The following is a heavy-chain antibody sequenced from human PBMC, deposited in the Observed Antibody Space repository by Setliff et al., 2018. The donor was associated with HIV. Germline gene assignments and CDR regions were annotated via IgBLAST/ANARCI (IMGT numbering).Heavy chain of an antibody. CDR2: IYPGDSDT. CDR1: GYSFTSYW. J-gene: IGHJ4*02. CDR3: TRLWHENWGGVDY. V-gene: IGHV5-51*01. Sequence: GESLKISCKGSGYSFTSYWIAWVRQMPGKGLEWMGIIYPGDSDTRYSPSFQGQVTISADKSISTAYLQWSSLKASDTAMYYCTRLWHENWGGVDYWGQGTLVTVSS. D-gene: IGHD3-16*01.